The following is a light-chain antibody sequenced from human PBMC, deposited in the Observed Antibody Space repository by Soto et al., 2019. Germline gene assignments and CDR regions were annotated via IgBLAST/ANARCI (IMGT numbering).Light chain of an antibody. CDR3: CSYAGSWTFL. Sequence: QSVLTQPASVSGSPGQSITISCTGTNSDIASYNLVSWYQQHPGKAPKVMIYEVSQRPSGVSNRFSGSKSGNTASLTISGLQAEDEADYYCCSYAGSWTFLFGTGTKVTVL. V-gene: IGLV2-23*02. J-gene: IGLJ1*01. CDR1: NSDIASYNL. CDR2: EVS.